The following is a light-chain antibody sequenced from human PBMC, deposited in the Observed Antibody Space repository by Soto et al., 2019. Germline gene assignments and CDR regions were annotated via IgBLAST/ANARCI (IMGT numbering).Light chain of an antibody. CDR1: QSIISNF. J-gene: IGKJ2*01. CDR2: DSS. V-gene: IGKV3-20*01. CDR3: QHTFHSPRT. Sequence: EIVLTQSPGTLSLSPGETTSLSCWAIQSIISNFLAWYQQRRGQPPRLLIYDSSMRASGIPASFTGSGSGTAFTPTISTVEPEYSAVHYCQHTFHSPRTFGKGTLLEI.